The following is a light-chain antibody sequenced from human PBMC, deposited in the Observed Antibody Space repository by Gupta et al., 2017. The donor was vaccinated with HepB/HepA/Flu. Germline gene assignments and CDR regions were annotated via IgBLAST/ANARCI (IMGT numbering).Light chain of an antibody. V-gene: IGKV1-39*01. CDR2: LAS. CDR3: QHSHT. Sequence: EIQMTQSPSSLSAYVGDRVTITCRTRQSISTYLNWYQQIPGKAPKLLIYLASSLQSGVPSRFSGSGSGTEFTLTISSLQPEDFATYYCQHSHTFGQGTKLEIK. J-gene: IGKJ2*01. CDR1: QSISTY.